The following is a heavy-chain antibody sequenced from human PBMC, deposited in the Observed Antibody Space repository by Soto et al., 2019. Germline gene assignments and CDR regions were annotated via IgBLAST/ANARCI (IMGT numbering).Heavy chain of an antibody. V-gene: IGHV3-30-3*01. D-gene: IGHD2-2*01. CDR1: GFTFSSYA. CDR3: ARGPSSLTRFDY. CDR2: ISYDGSNK. Sequence: GGSLRLSCAASGFTFSSYAMHWVRQAPGKGLEWVAVISYDGSNKYYADSVKGRFTISRDNSKNTLYVQMNSLRAEDTAVYYCARGPSSLTRFDYWGQGTLVTVSS. J-gene: IGHJ4*01.